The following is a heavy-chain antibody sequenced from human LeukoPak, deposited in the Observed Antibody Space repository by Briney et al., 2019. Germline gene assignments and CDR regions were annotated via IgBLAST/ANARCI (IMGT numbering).Heavy chain of an antibody. Sequence: GGSLRLSCAASGFTFSSYAMSGVRQAPGKGLEWVSGISGSGGSTYYADSVKGRFTISRDNSKNTLYLQMNSLRAEDTAVYYCAKFPSYQYYYYYTNVWGKGTTVTVSS. CDR1: GFTFSSYA. CDR3: AKFPSYQYYYYYTNV. CDR2: ISGSGGST. V-gene: IGHV3-23*01. J-gene: IGHJ6*03.